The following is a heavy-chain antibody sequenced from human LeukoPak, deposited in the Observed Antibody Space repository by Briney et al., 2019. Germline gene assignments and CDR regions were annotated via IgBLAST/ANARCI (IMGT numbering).Heavy chain of an antibody. CDR3: AKDRSMVRGVSITFRRSGTMDV. J-gene: IGHJ6*03. CDR1: GFIFSSYG. V-gene: IGHV3-30*02. CDR2: IRYDGSNK. D-gene: IGHD3-10*01. Sequence: GGSLRLSCAASGFIFSSYGMHWVRQAPGKGLEWVAFIRYDGSNKYYADSVKGRFTISRDNSKNMLYLQMNSLRAEDRAVYYCAKDRSMVRGVSITFRRSGTMDVRGKGTTVTVSS.